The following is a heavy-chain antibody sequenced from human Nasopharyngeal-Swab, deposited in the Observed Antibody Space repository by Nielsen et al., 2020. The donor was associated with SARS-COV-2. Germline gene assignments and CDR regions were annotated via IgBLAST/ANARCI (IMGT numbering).Heavy chain of an antibody. CDR1: GFTFSDYY. V-gene: IGHV3-11*06. CDR2: ISSSSSYT. J-gene: IGHJ4*02. D-gene: IGHD4-17*01. CDR3: ARVMGYGDYVDY. Sequence: GSLRLSCAASGFTFSDYYMSWIRRAPGKGLEWVSYISSSSSYTNYADSVKGRFTISRDNAKNSLYLQMNSLRAEDTAVYYCARVMGYGDYVDYWGQGTLVTVSS.